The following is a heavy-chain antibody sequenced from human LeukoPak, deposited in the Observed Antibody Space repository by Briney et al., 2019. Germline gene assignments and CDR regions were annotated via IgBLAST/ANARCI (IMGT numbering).Heavy chain of an antibody. D-gene: IGHD5-18*01. CDR3: ARRGYSYGWAFDI. V-gene: IGHV3-30-3*01. CDR2: ISYDGSNK. Sequence: GGSLRLSCAASGFTISSYAMHWVRQAPGKGLEWVAVISYDGSNKYYADSVKGRFTISRDNSKNTLYLQMNSLRAEDTAVYYCARRGYSYGWAFDIWGQGTMVTVSS. CDR1: GFTISSYA. J-gene: IGHJ3*02.